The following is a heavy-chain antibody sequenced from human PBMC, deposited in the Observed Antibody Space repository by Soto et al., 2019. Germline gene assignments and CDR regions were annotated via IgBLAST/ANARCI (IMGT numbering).Heavy chain of an antibody. CDR1: GYTFTSYD. D-gene: IGHD3-22*01. Sequence: QVQLVQSGAEVKKPGASVKVSCKASGYTFTSYDINWVRQATGQGLEWMGWMNPNSGNTGYAQKFQGRVTMTRNTSISTAYMELSSLRSEDTAVYYCARGWSPYYYDSSGYQIDYWGQGTLVTVSS. CDR3: ARGWSPYYYDSSGYQIDY. J-gene: IGHJ4*02. V-gene: IGHV1-8*01. CDR2: MNPNSGNT.